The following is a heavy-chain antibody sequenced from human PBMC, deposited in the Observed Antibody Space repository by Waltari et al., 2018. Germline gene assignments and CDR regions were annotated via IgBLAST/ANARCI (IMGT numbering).Heavy chain of an antibody. J-gene: IGHJ4*02. CDR1: GFTFSTSW. Sequence: EVQLVQSGGGLVQPGGSLRLPCAASGFTFSTSWIRWVRQAPGEGLVWVSSINTDWSSTRYADSVKGRFTVSRDNAKNILYLQMNSRRAEDTAVYYCSRGGSSGYSFGFYWGQGSLVTVSS. D-gene: IGHD5-18*01. CDR3: SRGGSSGYSFGFY. V-gene: IGHV3-74*01. CDR2: INTDWSST.